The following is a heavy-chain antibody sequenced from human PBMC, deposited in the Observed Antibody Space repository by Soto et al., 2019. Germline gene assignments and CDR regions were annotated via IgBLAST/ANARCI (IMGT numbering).Heavy chain of an antibody. Sequence: QLQLQESGPGLVKPSETLSLTCTVSGGSISSSSYYWGWIRQPPGKGLEWIGSIYYSGSTYYNPSLKSRVTISVDTSKNQFSLKLSSVTAADTAVYYCASRYYDFPAGVNWFDPWGQGTLVTVSS. J-gene: IGHJ5*02. D-gene: IGHD3-3*01. CDR3: ASRYYDFPAGVNWFDP. CDR2: IYYSGST. V-gene: IGHV4-39*01. CDR1: GGSISSSSYY.